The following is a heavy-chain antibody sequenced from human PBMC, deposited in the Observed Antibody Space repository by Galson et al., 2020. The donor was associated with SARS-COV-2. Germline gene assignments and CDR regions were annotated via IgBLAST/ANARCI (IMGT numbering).Heavy chain of an antibody. CDR2: ISYDGNNK. Sequence: GGSLRLSCAASGFSFSTYGMHWVRQAPGKGLEWVALISYDGNNKYYADSVKGRFTISRDNSKNTLSLQMNSLRGEDTAVYYCVRYGDYYYYYMDVWGRGTTVTVSS. CDR1: GFSFSTYG. D-gene: IGHD4-17*01. V-gene: IGHV3-30*03. CDR3: VRYGDYYYYYMDV. J-gene: IGHJ6*03.